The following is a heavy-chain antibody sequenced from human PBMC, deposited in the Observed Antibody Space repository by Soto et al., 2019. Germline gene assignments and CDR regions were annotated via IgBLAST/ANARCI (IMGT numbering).Heavy chain of an antibody. CDR2: IYYSRST. V-gene: IGHV4-39*01. Sequence: QLQLQESGPGLVKPSETLSLTCTVSGGSISSSSYYWGWIRQPPGKGLEWIGCIYYSRSTYYNPSRKIRIKISENTYNKQLSLKMSSVTAADTAVYYCARRYCSSTSCYYFDYWGQGTLVTVSS. CDR3: ARRYCSSTSCYYFDY. D-gene: IGHD2-2*01. J-gene: IGHJ4*02. CDR1: GGSISSSSYY.